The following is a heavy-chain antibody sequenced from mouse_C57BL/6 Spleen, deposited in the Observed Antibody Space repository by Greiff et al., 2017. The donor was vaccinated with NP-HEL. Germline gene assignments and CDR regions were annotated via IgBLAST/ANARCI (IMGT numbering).Heavy chain of an antibody. CDR2: IYPGDGDT. CDR3: ANLYGSSYDYAMDY. J-gene: IGHJ4*01. D-gene: IGHD1-1*01. Sequence: QVQLQQSGPELVKPGASVKISCKASGYAFSSSWMNWVKQRPGKGLEWIGRIYPGDGDTNYNGKFKGKATLTADKSSSTAYMQLSSLTSEDSAVYFCANLYGSSYDYAMDYWGQGTSVTVSS. CDR1: GYAFSSSW. V-gene: IGHV1-82*01.